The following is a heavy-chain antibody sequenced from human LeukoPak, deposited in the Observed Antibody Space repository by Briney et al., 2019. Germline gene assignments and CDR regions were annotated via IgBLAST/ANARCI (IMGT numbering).Heavy chain of an antibody. CDR2: IRTGGYT. CDR3: VRALFDNNNYKFDF. Sequence: GGSLRLSCAASGFTFSSYAMSWVRQAPGKGLEWVSIIRTGGYTEYADSVKGRFSISRDNSKNTLFLQMNSLRAEDTAVYYCVRALFDNNNYKFDFWGQGTLVTVSS. D-gene: IGHD3-10*01. J-gene: IGHJ4*02. CDR1: GFTFSSYA. V-gene: IGHV3-23*01.